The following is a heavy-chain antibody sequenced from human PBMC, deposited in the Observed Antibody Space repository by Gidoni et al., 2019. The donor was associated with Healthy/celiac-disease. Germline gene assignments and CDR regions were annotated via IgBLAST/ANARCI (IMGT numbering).Heavy chain of an antibody. V-gene: IGHV3-23*01. CDR2: ISGSGGST. D-gene: IGHD3-3*01. J-gene: IGHJ4*02. Sequence: EVQLLESGGGLVQPGGSLRLSCAASGFTFSSYDMSWVRQAPGKGLEWVSAISGSGGSTYYADSVKGRFTISRDNSKNTLYLQMNSLRAEDTAVYYCAKDLTPGRLRFLSYWGQGTLVTVSS. CDR1: GFTFSSYD. CDR3: AKDLTPGRLRFLSY.